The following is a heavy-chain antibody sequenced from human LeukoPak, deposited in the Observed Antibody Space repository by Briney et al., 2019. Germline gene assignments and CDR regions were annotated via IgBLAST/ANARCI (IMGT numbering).Heavy chain of an antibody. CDR1: GGSVIGSY. D-gene: IGHD3-22*01. Sequence: PSETLSLTCTVSGGSVIGSYWTWIRQSPGGSLQYIGYIYNTVDVNYSPSLKSRVTISIDMSRHQVSLRLNSVTAADTAIYHCARSRNYDTTGFNPTFYLDSWGQGALVTVAS. CDR2: IYNTVDV. J-gene: IGHJ4*02. V-gene: IGHV4-59*02. CDR3: ARSRNYDTTGFNPTFYLDS.